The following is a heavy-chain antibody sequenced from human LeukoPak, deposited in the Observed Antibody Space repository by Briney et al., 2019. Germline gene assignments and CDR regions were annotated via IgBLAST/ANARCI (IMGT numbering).Heavy chain of an antibody. J-gene: IGHJ2*01. V-gene: IGHV3-23*01. Sequence: GGSLRLSCAASGFTFSSYAMSWVRQAPGKGLEWVSVISGSGGSAYYADSVKGRFTISRDSSKNTLFLHMNTLRAEDTAIYYCAKDRTVGASYWYFDLWGRGTLVTVSS. CDR3: AKDRTVGASYWYFDL. CDR1: GFTFSSYA. D-gene: IGHD1-26*01. CDR2: ISGSGGSA.